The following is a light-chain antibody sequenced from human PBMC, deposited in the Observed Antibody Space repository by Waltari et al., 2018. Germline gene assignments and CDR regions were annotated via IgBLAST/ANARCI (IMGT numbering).Light chain of an antibody. V-gene: IGLV4-69*01. J-gene: IGLJ3*02. CDR3: QTGGHGTWV. Sequence: QLVLTQSPSASASLGASVRLTCTLSSGHTSNVIEWHQQQPEKGPLYLMKVNSDGSHTKGDEIPDRFSGSSSGAERYLTISSLQSEDEADYYCQTGGHGTWVFGGGTKLTVL. CDR2: VNSDGSH. CDR1: SGHTSNV.